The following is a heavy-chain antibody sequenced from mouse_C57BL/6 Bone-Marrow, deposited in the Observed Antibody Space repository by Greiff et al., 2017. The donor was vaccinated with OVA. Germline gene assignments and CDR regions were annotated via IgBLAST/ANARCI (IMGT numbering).Heavy chain of an antibody. Sequence: QVQLQQPGAELVKPGASVKMSCKASGYTFTSYWITWVKQRPGQGLEWIGDIYPGSGSTNYNEKFKSKATLTVDTSSSTAYMQISSLTSEASAVYYCAREGDGYYVKGFLYYAMDYWGQGTSVTVSS. D-gene: IGHD2-3*01. CDR1: GYTFTSYW. V-gene: IGHV1-55*01. CDR3: AREGDGYYVKGFLYYAMDY. J-gene: IGHJ4*01. CDR2: IYPGSGST.